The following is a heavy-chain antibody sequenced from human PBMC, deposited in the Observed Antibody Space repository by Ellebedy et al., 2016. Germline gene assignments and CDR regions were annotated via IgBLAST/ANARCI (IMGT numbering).Heavy chain of an antibody. V-gene: IGHV3-72*01. D-gene: IGHD1-26*01. Sequence: GESLKISCATSGFTFSDHLMDWVRQVPGKGLEWVARSRSKATSYTTEYAASVEGRFAISRDDSKNSLYLQMNSLRTEDTAVYYCARGSMGAPPCESWGQGTLVTVSS. CDR2: SRSKATSYTT. CDR3: ARGSMGAPPCES. CDR1: GFTFSDHL. J-gene: IGHJ5*02.